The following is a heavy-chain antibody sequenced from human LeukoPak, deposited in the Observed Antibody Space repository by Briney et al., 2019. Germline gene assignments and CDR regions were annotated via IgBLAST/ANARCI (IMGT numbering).Heavy chain of an antibody. CDR1: GSSINGHW. Sequence: PSETLSLTCTVSGSSINGHWWSWIRQPPGKGLEWIGFIYFNGNILYNPFLKSRVTLSVDTFNNQFSLSLTPVTAADTAVYYCAGLHFASAEEFDPWGQGTLVTVSS. D-gene: IGHD6-25*01. CDR3: AGLHFASAEEFDP. CDR2: IYFNGNI. J-gene: IGHJ5*02. V-gene: IGHV4-59*08.